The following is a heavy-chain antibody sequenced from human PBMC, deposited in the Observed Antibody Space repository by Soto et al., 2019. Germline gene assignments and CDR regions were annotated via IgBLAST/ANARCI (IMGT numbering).Heavy chain of an antibody. J-gene: IGHJ4*02. CDR2: IYWDDDK. CDR1: GFSLTTSGVG. V-gene: IGHV2-5*02. CDR3: AQRLLRTVSGLVTTTAIYFDF. D-gene: IGHD3-3*01. Sequence: QITLKESGPTVVKPTETLTLTCTFSGFSLTTSGVGVGWVRQSPGKAPEWLALIYWDDDKRYSTSLKSRLTITQDTSKILVVLTMANVAPSDAATYYCAQRLLRTVSGLVTTTAIYFDFWGQGTPVVVSS.